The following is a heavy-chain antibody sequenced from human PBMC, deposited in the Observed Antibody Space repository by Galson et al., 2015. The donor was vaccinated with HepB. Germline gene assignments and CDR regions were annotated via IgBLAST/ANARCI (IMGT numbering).Heavy chain of an antibody. CDR1: AYTFTSHA. J-gene: IGHJ4*02. V-gene: IGHV1-3*01. CDR3: ARDSAGITMIY. CDR2: INAGNGNT. Sequence: SVKVSCKASAYTFTSHAMHWVRQAPGQRLEWMGWINAGNGNTKYSQKFQGRVTITRDTSASTAYMELSSLRSEDTAMYYCARDSAGITMIYWGQGTLVTVSS. D-gene: IGHD3-22*01.